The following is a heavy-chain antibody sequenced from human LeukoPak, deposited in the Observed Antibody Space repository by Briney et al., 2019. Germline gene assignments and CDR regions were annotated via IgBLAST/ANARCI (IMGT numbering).Heavy chain of an antibody. CDR3: ARGASGSFSVYFDY. V-gene: IGHV4-34*01. CDR2: INHSGST. D-gene: IGHD1-26*01. Sequence: PSETLSLTCAVYGGSFSGYYWSWIRQPPGKGLEWIGEINHSGSTNYNPSLKSRVTISVDTSKNQFSLKLSSVTAADTAVYYCARGASGSFSVYFDYWGQGTLVTVSS. J-gene: IGHJ4*02. CDR1: GGSFSGYY.